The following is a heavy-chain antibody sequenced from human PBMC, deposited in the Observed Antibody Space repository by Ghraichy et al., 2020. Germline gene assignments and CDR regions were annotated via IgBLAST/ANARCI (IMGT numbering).Heavy chain of an antibody. D-gene: IGHD6-25*01. CDR2: INPNSGGT. Sequence: ASVKVSCKASGYTFTGYYMHWVRQAPGQGLEWMGWINPNSGGTNYAQKFQGRVTMTRDTSISTAYMELSRLRSDDTAVYYCARRPLTAAGYYYYGMDVWGQGTTVTVSS. V-gene: IGHV1-2*02. CDR3: ARRPLTAAGYYYYGMDV. CDR1: GYTFTGYY. J-gene: IGHJ6*02.